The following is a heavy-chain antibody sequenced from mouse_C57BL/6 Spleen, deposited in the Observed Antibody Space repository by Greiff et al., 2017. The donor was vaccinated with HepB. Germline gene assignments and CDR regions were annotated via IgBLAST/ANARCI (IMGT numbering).Heavy chain of an antibody. CDR1: GYTFTDYY. CDR2: INPNNGGT. Sequence: EVQLQQSGPELVKPGASVKISCKASGYTFTDYYMNWVKQSHGKSLEWIGDINPNNGGTSYNQKFKGKATLTVDKSSSTAYMELRSLTSEDSAVYYCARWVDGYYYFDYWGQGTTLTVSS. V-gene: IGHV1-26*01. D-gene: IGHD2-3*01. J-gene: IGHJ2*01. CDR3: ARWVDGYYYFDY.